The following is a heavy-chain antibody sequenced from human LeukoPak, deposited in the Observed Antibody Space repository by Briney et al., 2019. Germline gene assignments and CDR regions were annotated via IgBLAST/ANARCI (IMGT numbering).Heavy chain of an antibody. CDR3: AKDDCGANCYALIDY. CDR2: ISYDGSNK. CDR1: GFTFSRSA. Sequence: PGGSLRLSCAASGFTFSRSAMHWVRQAPGKGLEWVAVISYDGSNKYYADSVTGRFTISRDNSKNTLYLQMNGLRADDTAVYYCAKDDCGANCYALIDYWGQGTLVTVSS. J-gene: IGHJ4*02. D-gene: IGHD2-21*02. V-gene: IGHV3-30-3*01.